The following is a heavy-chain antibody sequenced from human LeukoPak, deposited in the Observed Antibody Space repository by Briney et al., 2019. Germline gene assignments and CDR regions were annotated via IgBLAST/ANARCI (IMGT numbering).Heavy chain of an antibody. J-gene: IGHJ3*02. CDR3: ARLRITMIVVVTYYVGRFDI. CDR2: IYYSGST. V-gene: IGHV4-39*01. Sequence: SETLSLTCTVSGGSISSSSYYWGWIRPPPGKGLEWIGSIYYSGSTYYNPSLKSRVTISVDTSKNQFSLKLSSVTAADTAVYYCARLRITMIVVVTYYVGRFDIWGQGTMVTVSS. D-gene: IGHD3-22*01. CDR1: GGSISSSSYY.